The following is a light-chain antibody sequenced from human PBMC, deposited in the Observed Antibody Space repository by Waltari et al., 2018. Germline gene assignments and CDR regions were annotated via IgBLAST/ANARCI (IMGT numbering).Light chain of an antibody. J-gene: IGKJ3*01. V-gene: IGKV4-1*01. CDR2: WAS. Sequence: DVVMTQSPDSLAVSLGERATINCKSSQSLLYSSNNKNYLAWYQQKPGQPPKLLIYWASTRESGVTDRFSGSGSGTDFTLTISSLQAEDVAVYYCQQYYDNVVTFGPGTKVDIK. CDR1: QSLLYSSNNKNY. CDR3: QQYYDNVVT.